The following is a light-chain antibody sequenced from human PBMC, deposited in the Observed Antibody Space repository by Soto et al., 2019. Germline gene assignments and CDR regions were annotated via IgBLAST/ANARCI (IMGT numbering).Light chain of an antibody. CDR1: QSVLHSSNNENS. CDR2: RAS. V-gene: IGKV4-1*01. J-gene: IGKJ5*01. Sequence: VVMTQSPDSLVVSSGARASINCKSSQSVLHSSNNENSVAWYQQKAGQRPKLLIYRASIRESGVPDRFSGSGSGTDFTLTISSLQAEDVAVYYCQQYYTGIAFGQGTRLEIK. CDR3: QQYYTGIA.